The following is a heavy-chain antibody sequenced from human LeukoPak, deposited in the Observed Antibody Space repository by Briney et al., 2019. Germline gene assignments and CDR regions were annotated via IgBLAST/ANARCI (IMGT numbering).Heavy chain of an antibody. CDR1: GGSFSGYY. CDR2: INHSGST. D-gene: IGHD3-22*01. J-gene: IGHJ4*02. Sequence: SETLSLTCAVYGGSFSGYYWSWIRQPPGKGLEWIGEINHSGSTNYNPSLKSRVTISVDTSKNQFSLKLSSVTAADTAVYYCARRTSSGYYSDLYYFDYWGQGTLVTVSS. CDR3: ARRTSSGYYSDLYYFDY. V-gene: IGHV4-34*01.